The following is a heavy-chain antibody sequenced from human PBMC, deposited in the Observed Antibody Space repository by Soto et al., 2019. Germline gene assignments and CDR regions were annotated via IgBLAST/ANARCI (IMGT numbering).Heavy chain of an antibody. Sequence: ASVKVSCKASGYTFTSYGISWVRQAPGQGLEWMGWISAYNGNTNYAQKLQGRVTMTTDTSTSTAYMGLRSLRSDDTAVYYCARGQHYYDSSGSTMDVWGQGTTVTVSS. V-gene: IGHV1-18*04. D-gene: IGHD3-22*01. J-gene: IGHJ6*02. CDR2: ISAYNGNT. CDR3: ARGQHYYDSSGSTMDV. CDR1: GYTFTSYG.